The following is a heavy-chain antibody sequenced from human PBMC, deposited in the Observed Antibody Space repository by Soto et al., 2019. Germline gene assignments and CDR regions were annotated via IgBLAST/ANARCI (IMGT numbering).Heavy chain of an antibody. V-gene: IGHV3-30-3*01. J-gene: IGHJ4*02. CDR1: GFTFSSYA. D-gene: IGHD1-7*01. Sequence: QVQLVESGGGVVQPGRSLRLSCAASGFTFSSYAMHWVRQAPGKGLEWVAVISYDGSNKYYADSVKGRFTISRDNSKNTLYLQMNSLRAEDTAVYYCARVQTGTTFADYWCQGTLLTVSS. CDR3: ARVQTGTTFADY. CDR2: ISYDGSNK.